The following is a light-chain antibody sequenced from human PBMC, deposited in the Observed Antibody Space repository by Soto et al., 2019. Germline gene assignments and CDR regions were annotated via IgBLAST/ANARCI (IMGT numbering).Light chain of an antibody. J-gene: IGKJ4*01. CDR1: QSISSN. CDR3: QQYNNWPLT. CDR2: GAS. Sequence: TLSVSPGERATLSCRASQSISSNLAWYQQKPGQAPRLLIYGASTRATGIPARFTGSGSGTEFTLTISSLQSEDFAVYYCQQYNNWPLTFGGGTKVDIK. V-gene: IGKV3-15*01.